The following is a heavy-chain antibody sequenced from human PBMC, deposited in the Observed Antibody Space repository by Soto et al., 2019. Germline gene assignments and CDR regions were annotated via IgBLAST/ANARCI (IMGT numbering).Heavy chain of an antibody. CDR3: ARGGRGYSSAPRYYFDY. CDR1: GGSFSSSP. V-gene: IGHV1-69*01. CDR2: IIPIFATV. D-gene: IGHD5-18*01. J-gene: IGHJ4*02. Sequence: QVQLVQSGSEVKKPGSSVKVSCKASGGSFSSSPISWVRQAPGQGLEWMAGIIPIFATVHYAQKFQGRVTITADESTSTAYMELTSLRSEDTAVYFCARGGRGYSSAPRYYFDYWGQGTLVTVSS.